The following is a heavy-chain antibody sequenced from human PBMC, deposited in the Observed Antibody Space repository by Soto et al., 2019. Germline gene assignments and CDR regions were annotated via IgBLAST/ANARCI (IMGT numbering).Heavy chain of an antibody. V-gene: IGHV3-21*01. D-gene: IGHD3-22*01. CDR1: GFTFSSYS. Sequence: GGSLRLSCAASGFTFSSYSMNWVRQAPGKGLEWVSSISSSSSYIYYADSVKGRFTISRDNSKNSLYLQMNSLRAEDTAVYYCARDGTSRDYSDSSGYYYVFDYWGQGTLVTVSS. CDR2: ISSSSSYI. CDR3: ARDGTSRDYSDSSGYYYVFDY. J-gene: IGHJ4*02.